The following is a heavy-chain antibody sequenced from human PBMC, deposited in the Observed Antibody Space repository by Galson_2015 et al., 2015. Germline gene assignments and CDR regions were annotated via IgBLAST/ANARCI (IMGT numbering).Heavy chain of an antibody. CDR1: GFTFSSYS. CDR2: ISSSSSYI. V-gene: IGHV3-21*01. D-gene: IGHD2-2*01. CDR3: ARELGHIVVVPAAKRGGMDV. J-gene: IGHJ6*02. Sequence: SLRLSCAASGFTFSSYSMNWVRQAPGKGLEWVSSISSSSSYIYYADSVKGRFTISRDNAKNSLYLQMNSLRAEDTAVYYCARELGHIVVVPAAKRGGMDVWGQGTTVTVSS.